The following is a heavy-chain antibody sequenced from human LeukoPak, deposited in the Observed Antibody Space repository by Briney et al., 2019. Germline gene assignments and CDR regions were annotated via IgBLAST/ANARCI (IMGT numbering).Heavy chain of an antibody. Sequence: SVKVSCKASGGSFSDYPINWVRQAPGQGLEWLGGIIPKYSASNYAQAFQGRVTITADESTNTVYMEMSGLRPNDTAVYYCVRPDRIFGVPAAFDAWGQGTLVAVSS. V-gene: IGHV1-69*13. CDR2: IIPKYSAS. J-gene: IGHJ3*01. CDR1: GGSFSDYP. CDR3: VRPDRIFGVPAAFDA. D-gene: IGHD3-3*02.